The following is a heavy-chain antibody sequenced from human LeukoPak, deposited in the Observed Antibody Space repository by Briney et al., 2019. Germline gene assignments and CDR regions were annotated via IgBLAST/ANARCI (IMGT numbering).Heavy chain of an antibody. CDR1: GFTFSDYY. CDR2: ISGSGGST. D-gene: IGHD3-16*02. J-gene: IGHJ4*02. V-gene: IGHV3-23*01. CDR3: AKDRAYDYVWGSYRYKAY. Sequence: GGSLRLSCAASGFTFSDYYMSWIRQAPGKGLEWVSAISGSGGSTYYADSVKGRFTISRDNSKNTLYLQMNSLRAEDTAVYYCAKDRAYDYVWGSYRYKAYWGQGTLVTVSS.